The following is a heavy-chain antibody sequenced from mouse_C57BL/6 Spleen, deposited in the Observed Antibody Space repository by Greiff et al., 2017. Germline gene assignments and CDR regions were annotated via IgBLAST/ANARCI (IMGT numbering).Heavy chain of an antibody. CDR1: GYAFSSSW. CDR3: ARGGRAWFAY. J-gene: IGHJ3*01. Sequence: QVQLQQSGPELVKPGASVKISCKASGYAFSSSWMNWVKQRPGQGLEWIGRIYPGDGDTNYNGKFKGKATLTADKSSSTAYMQLSSLTSEDSAVYFCARGGRAWFAYWGQGTLVTVSA. CDR2: IYPGDGDT. V-gene: IGHV1-82*01.